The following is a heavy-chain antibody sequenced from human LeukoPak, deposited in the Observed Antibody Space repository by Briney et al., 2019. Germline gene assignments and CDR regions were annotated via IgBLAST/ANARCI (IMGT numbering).Heavy chain of an antibody. CDR1: GGSISSSSYY. Sequence: PSETLSLTYTVSGGSISSSSYYWGWIRQPPGEGLEWIGSIYYSGSTYYTPSLKSRVTISVDTSKNQFSLKLSSVTAADTAVYYCARHFRVLVGSAADGYFQHWGQGTLVTVSS. J-gene: IGHJ1*01. D-gene: IGHD6-25*01. CDR2: IYYSGST. CDR3: ARHFRVLVGSAADGYFQH. V-gene: IGHV4-39*01.